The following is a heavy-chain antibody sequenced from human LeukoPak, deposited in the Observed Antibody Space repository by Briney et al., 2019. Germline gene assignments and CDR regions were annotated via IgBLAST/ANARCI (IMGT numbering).Heavy chain of an antibody. CDR3: ARVSRGYDILTGLDP. CDR2: IIPIFGTA. D-gene: IGHD3-9*01. CDR1: GATFSSYA. J-gene: IGHJ5*02. V-gene: IGHV1-69*05. Sequence: GASVKLSCTASGATFSSYAISWVRQAPGQRLEWMGGIIPIFGTANYAQKFQGRVTITTDESTSTAYMELSSLRSEDTAVYYCARVSRGYDILTGLDPWGQGTLVTVSS.